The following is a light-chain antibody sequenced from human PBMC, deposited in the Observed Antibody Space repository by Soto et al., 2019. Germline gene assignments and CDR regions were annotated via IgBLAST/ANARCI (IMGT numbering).Light chain of an antibody. CDR1: QFISRY. V-gene: IGKV1-39*01. CDR3: QQSYSTPPVT. CDR2: AAS. Sequence: DIQMTQSPSSLSASVGDRVTSTCRASQFISRYLNWYQQKPGKAPKLLIYAASSLQSEVPSRFSASGSGTDFTLTISSLQPEDFATYYCQQSYSTPPVTFGQGTRLEIK. J-gene: IGKJ5*01.